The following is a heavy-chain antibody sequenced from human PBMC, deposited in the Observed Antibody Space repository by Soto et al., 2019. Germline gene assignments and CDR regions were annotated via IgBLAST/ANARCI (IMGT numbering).Heavy chain of an antibody. CDR3: TTRGGRYFDWLFPDYYYYGMDV. V-gene: IGHV3-15*07. D-gene: IGHD3-9*01. CDR1: GFTFSNAW. CDR2: IKSKTDGGTT. Sequence: GGSLRLSCAASGFTFSNAWMNWVRQAPGKGLEWVGRIKSKTDGGTTDYAAPVKGRFTISRDDSKNTLYLQMNSLKTEDTAVYYCTTRGGRYFDWLFPDYYYYGMDVWGQGTTVTVSS. J-gene: IGHJ6*02.